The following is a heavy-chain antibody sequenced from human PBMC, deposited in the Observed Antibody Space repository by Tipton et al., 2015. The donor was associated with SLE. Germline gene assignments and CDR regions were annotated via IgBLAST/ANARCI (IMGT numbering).Heavy chain of an antibody. CDR2: INHSGST. J-gene: IGHJ6*02. Sequence: TLSLTCTVSGGSISSSSYYWGWIRQPPGKGLEWIGSINHSGSTNYNPSLKSRVTISVDTSKNQFSLKLSSMTAADTAVYYCAGLYSSSWLPFGYYYYGMYVWGQGTTVTVSS. CDR1: GGSISSSSYY. V-gene: IGHV4-39*07. D-gene: IGHD6-13*01. CDR3: AGLYSSSWLPFGYYYYGMYV.